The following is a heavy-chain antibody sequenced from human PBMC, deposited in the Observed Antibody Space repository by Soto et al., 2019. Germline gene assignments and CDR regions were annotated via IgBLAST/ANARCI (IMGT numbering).Heavy chain of an antibody. V-gene: IGHV4-59*01. CDR1: GGSISSYY. Sequence: SETLSLTCTVSGGSISSYYWNWIRQPPGKGLEWIGYIYYSGSTKYNPSLKSRVTISVDTSKNQFSLKLSSVTAADTAVYYCARDRLANWFDPWGQGTLVTVS. CDR2: IYYSGST. J-gene: IGHJ5*02. CDR3: ARDRLANWFDP. D-gene: IGHD3-9*01.